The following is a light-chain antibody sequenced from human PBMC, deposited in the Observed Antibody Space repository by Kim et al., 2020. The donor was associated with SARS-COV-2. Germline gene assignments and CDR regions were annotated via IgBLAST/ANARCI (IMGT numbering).Light chain of an antibody. V-gene: IGLV3-1*01. CDR3: QAWDSSTGV. Sequence: VSPGQTASITCSGDKLGDKYSCWYQQKPGQSPVLVIYQDSKRPSGIPERFSGSNSGNTATLTISGTQAMDEADYYCQAWDSSTGVFGGGTQLTVL. CDR1: KLGDKY. J-gene: IGLJ3*02. CDR2: QDS.